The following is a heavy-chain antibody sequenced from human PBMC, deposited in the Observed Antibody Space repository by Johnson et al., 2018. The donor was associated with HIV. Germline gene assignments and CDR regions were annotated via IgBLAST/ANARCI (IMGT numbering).Heavy chain of an antibody. D-gene: IGHD3-22*01. CDR3: AKDLHYDSREGYAFDI. CDR2: ISWNSGSI. CDR1: GFTFDDYA. J-gene: IGHJ3*02. V-gene: IGHV3-9*01. Sequence: VQLVESGGGLVQPGRSLRLSCAASGFTFDDYAMHWVRQAPGKGLEWVSGISWNSGSIGYADSVKGRFTISRDNAKNSLYLQMNSLRAEDTAVFYCAKDLHYDSREGYAFDIWGQGTMVTVSS.